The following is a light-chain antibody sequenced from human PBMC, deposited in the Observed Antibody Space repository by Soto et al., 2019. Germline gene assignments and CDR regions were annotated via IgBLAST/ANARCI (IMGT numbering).Light chain of an antibody. V-gene: IGKV3-20*01. CDR2: DPS. Sequence: ELVLTQSPGTLSLSPGERAPLSCRASPSVSSSYLAWYQQKPGQAPRLLIYDPSSRATGIPDRFSGSGSGTDFTLAIIRLEPEDFAGYYCQQCGSSPSFGQGTKVELK. CDR3: QQCGSSPS. CDR1: PSVSSSY. J-gene: IGKJ1*01.